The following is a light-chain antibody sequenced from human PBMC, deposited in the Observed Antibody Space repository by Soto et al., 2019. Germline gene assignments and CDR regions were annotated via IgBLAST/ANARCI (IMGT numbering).Light chain of an antibody. CDR3: CSYAVTSTDFF. CDR1: SRNFGGYDF. V-gene: IGLV2-11*01. Sequence: QSVLTQPRSVSGSPGQSVTISCTGISRNFGGYDFVSWYQHHPGKAPKLIIYDVIKRPSGVPDRFSGSKSGNTASLTISGLQAEDEADYYCCSYAVTSTDFFFGGGTKGTVL. J-gene: IGLJ2*01. CDR2: DVI.